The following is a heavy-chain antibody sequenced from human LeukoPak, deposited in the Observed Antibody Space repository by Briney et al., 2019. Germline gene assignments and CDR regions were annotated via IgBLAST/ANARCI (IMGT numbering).Heavy chain of an antibody. J-gene: IGHJ6*02. CDR1: GGSISSGGNY. CDR3: ARNELISSNYYYYGMDV. CDR2: INYSGNA. Sequence: SETLSLTCTVSGGSISSGGNYWTWIRQNPGKGLEWIGYINYSGNAYYNPSLKSRVTISVDTSKNQFSLKLSSVTAADTAVYYCARNELISSNYYYYGMDVWGQGTTVTVSS. V-gene: IGHV4-31*03.